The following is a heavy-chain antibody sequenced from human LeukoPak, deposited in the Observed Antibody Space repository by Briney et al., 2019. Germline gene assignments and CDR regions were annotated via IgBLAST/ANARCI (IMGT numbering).Heavy chain of an antibody. CDR1: GGSFSGYY. V-gene: IGHV4-34*01. J-gene: IGHJ4*02. CDR3: ARATIFGYFDY. D-gene: IGHD3-3*01. CDR2: INHSGST. Sequence: PSETLSLTCAVSGGSFSGYYWSWIRQPPGKGLEWIGEINHSGSTNYNPSLKSRVTISVDTSKNQFSLKLSSVTAADTAVYYCARATIFGYFDYWGQGTLVTVSS.